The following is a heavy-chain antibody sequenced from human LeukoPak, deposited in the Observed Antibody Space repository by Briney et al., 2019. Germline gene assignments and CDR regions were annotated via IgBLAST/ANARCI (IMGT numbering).Heavy chain of an antibody. Sequence: SETLSLTCTVSGGSISSSSYYWGWIRQPPGKGLEWIGYIYYSGSTYYNPSLKSRVTISVDTSKNQFSLKLSSVTAADTAVYYCARDSGYYYGSGSYCYFQHWGQGTLVTVSS. CDR1: GGSISSSSYY. V-gene: IGHV4-31*03. J-gene: IGHJ1*01. D-gene: IGHD3-10*01. CDR3: ARDSGYYYGSGSYCYFQH. CDR2: IYYSGST.